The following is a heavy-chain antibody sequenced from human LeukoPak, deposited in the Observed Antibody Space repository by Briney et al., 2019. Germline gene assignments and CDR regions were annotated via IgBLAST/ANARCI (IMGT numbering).Heavy chain of an antibody. CDR3: AGDPTVSSSQDYGDYDKSFDI. D-gene: IGHD4-17*01. CDR2: ISGSSGTI. V-gene: IGHV3-48*04. Sequence: GGSLRLSCAASGFIFSTYDMNWVRQAPGKGLEWVSYISGSSGTIYYADSVKGRFTISRDNAKNSLNLQMNSLRAEDTAVYYCAGDPTVSSSQDYGDYDKSFDIWGQGTMVTVSS. J-gene: IGHJ3*02. CDR1: GFIFSTYD.